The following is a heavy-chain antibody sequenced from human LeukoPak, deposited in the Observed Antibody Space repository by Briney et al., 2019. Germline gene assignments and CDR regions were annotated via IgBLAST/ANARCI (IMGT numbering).Heavy chain of an antibody. J-gene: IGHJ4*02. CDR3: ARRQVYYDSSGHFN. Sequence: SETLSLTCTVSGYSISSGYYWGWIRQPPGKGLEWIGSIYHSGSTYYNPSLKSRVTMSVDTSKNQFSLKLSSVTAADTAVYYCARRQVYYDSSGHFNWGQGTQVTVSS. V-gene: IGHV4-38-2*02. CDR2: IYHSGST. D-gene: IGHD3-22*01. CDR1: GYSISSGYY.